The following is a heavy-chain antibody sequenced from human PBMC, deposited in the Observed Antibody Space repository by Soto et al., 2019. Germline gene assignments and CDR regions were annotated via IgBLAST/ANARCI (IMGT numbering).Heavy chain of an antibody. V-gene: IGHV4-39*06. CDR1: GVSIGSGDYF. Sequence: PSETLSLTCTVSGVSIGSGDYFWGWIRQPPGKGLEWLGSIYHNGDTRYNPSLKSPVTISVDTSKNQFTLRVTSVTAADTAVYFCAKDSSGFDPWSQGTLVTVSS. J-gene: IGHJ5*02. CDR2: IYHNGDT. CDR3: AKDSSGFDP. D-gene: IGHD6-25*01.